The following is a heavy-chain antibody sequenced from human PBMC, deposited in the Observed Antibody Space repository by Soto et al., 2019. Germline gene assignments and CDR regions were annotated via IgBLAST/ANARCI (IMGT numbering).Heavy chain of an antibody. J-gene: IGHJ4*02. Sequence: GVLRLSCIASGFTFGDYAMSWFRQAPGKGLEWVGFIRSKAYGGTTEYAASVKGRFTISRDDSKSIAYLQMNSLKTEDTAVYYCTRGLLYYDFWSGFYDYWGQGILVTVSS. V-gene: IGHV3-49*03. D-gene: IGHD3-3*01. CDR3: TRGLLYYDFWSGFYDY. CDR2: IRSKAYGGTT. CDR1: GFTFGDYA.